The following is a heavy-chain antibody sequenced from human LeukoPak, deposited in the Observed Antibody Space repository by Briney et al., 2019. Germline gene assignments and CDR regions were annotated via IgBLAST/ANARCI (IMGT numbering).Heavy chain of an antibody. CDR3: AKYGNWGSAGDY. CDR1: GFTFSSYA. Sequence: GGSLRLSCAASGFTFSSYATTWVRQAPGKGLEWVSGISGSGGSTYYADSVKGRFTISRDNSKNTLYLQMNSLRAEDTAVYYCAKYGNWGSAGDYWGQGTLVTVSS. J-gene: IGHJ4*02. D-gene: IGHD7-27*01. CDR2: ISGSGGST. V-gene: IGHV3-23*01.